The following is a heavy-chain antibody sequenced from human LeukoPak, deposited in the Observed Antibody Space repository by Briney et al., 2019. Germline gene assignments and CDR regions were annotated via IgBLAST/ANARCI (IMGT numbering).Heavy chain of an antibody. J-gene: IGHJ4*02. CDR1: GFAYRHYY. V-gene: IGHV3-11*04. D-gene: IGHD6-19*01. Sequence: GGSLRLTRAASGFAYRHYYMRWLRQAPGKGLEWVSYISSTGIIYYSDSVQGRFTISRDNAKNSLYLQMNSLRAEDTAVYYCTRGGRIAVAGSYYFDYWGQGTLVTVSS. CDR2: ISSTGII. CDR3: TRGGRIAVAGSYYFDY.